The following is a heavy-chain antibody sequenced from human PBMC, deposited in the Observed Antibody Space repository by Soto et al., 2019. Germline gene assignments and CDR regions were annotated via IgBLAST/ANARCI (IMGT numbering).Heavy chain of an antibody. CDR1: GFSLSTSGGG. D-gene: IGHD6-13*01. CDR2: IYWDDDK. J-gene: IGHJ5*02. Sequence: QITLKESGPTLVKPTQTLTLTCTFSGFSLSTSGGGVGWIRQPPGKALEWLALIYWDDDKRYSPSLKNRLTITKATSKKQVVLTMTNMEPLDTATYYCAHRHAQQQRVSEWFDPGCQGALVSVSS. V-gene: IGHV2-5*02. CDR3: AHRHAQQQRVSEWFDP.